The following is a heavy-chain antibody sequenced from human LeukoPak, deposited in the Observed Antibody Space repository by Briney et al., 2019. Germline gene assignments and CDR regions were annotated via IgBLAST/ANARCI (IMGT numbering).Heavy chain of an antibody. CDR3: ARDRGGDYPYYYYYMDV. V-gene: IGHV3-53*01. Sequence: GGSLRLSCAASGFTVSSNYMSWVRQAPGKGLDWVSVIYSGGSTYYADSVKGRFTISRDNSKNTLYLQMNSLRAEDTAVYYCARDRGGDYPYYYYYMDVWGKGTTVTVSS. J-gene: IGHJ6*03. D-gene: IGHD4-17*01. CDR1: GFTVSSNY. CDR2: IYSGGST.